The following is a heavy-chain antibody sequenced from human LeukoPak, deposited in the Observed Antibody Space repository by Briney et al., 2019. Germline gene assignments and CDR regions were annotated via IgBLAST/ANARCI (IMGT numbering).Heavy chain of an antibody. CDR1: GGSISSYY. CDR2: IYYSGST. D-gene: IGHD3-3*01. CDR3: ARLPSANTRSDPGY. Sequence: SETLSLTCTVSGGSISSYYWSWIRQPPGKGLEWIGYIYYSGSTNYNPSLKSRVTIPVDTSKNQFSLKLSSVTAADTAVYYCARLPSANTRSDPGYWGQGTLVTVSS. V-gene: IGHV4-59*08. J-gene: IGHJ4*02.